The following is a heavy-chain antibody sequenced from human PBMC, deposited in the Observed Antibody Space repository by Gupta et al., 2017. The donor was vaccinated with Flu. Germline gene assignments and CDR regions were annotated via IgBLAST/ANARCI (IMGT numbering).Heavy chain of an antibody. J-gene: IGHJ6*03. D-gene: IGHD2-2*01. V-gene: IGHV3-30*18. Sequence: QLQLVVSGGGLVQFGSSLRLSFAASGFTFSSYCMHWVRQAPGKGLEWVADIASDGSNKDYADSVRGRFTISRDNSKNTLSLEMDSLRVEDTAVYYCAKDGPWTASCPYYCYYMDVWGKGTTVTVSS. CDR3: AKDGPWTASCPYYCYYMDV. CDR2: IASDGSNK. CDR1: GFTFSSYC.